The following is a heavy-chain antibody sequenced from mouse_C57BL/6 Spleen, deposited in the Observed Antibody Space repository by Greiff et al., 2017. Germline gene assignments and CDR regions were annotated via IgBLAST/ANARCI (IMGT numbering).Heavy chain of an antibody. CDR3: TNLLPFAY. V-gene: IGHV6-3*01. D-gene: IGHD1-1*01. J-gene: IGHJ3*01. CDR1: GFTFSNYW. CDR2: IRLKSDNYAT. Sequence: EVQRVESGGGLVQPGGSMKLSCVASGFTFSNYWMNWVRQSPEKGLEWVAQIRLKSDNYATHYAESVKGRFTISRDDSKSSVYLQMNNLRAEDTGIYYCTNLLPFAYWGQGTLVTVSA.